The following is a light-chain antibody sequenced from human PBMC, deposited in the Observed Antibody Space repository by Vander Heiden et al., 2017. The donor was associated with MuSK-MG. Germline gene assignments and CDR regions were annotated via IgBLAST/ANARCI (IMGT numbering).Light chain of an antibody. V-gene: IGKV1-39*01. Sequence: NPMTQSPSPLSASVGDRVTITCRASQSISSYLNWYQQKPEKAPKLLIYAASSLRSGVPSRFRGSGSGTDFALTISSLQPEDFATYNCQQTYITPYTFGQGTKLEIK. CDR2: AAS. CDR1: QSISSY. J-gene: IGKJ2*01. CDR3: QQTYITPYT.